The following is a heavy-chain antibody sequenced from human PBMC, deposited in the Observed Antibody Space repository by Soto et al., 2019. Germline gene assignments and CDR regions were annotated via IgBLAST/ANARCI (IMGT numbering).Heavy chain of an antibody. D-gene: IGHD6-19*01. CDR2: SRDKANSYST. CDR1: GFTFSDHY. V-gene: IGHV3-72*01. J-gene: IGHJ5*02. Sequence: GGSLRLSCAASGFTFSDHYMDWVRQAPGKGLEWVGRSRDKANSYSTEYAASVKGRITISRDDSKNTLYLQMNSLKTEDTAVYYCTTIRRVAGTPRFDPWGQGTLVTVSS. CDR3: TTIRRVAGTPRFDP.